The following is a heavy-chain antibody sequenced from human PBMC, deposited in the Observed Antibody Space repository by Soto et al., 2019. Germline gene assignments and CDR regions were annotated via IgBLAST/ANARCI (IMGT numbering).Heavy chain of an antibody. V-gene: IGHV1-69*02. Sequence: SVKVSCKASGGTFSSYTISWVRQAPGQGLEWVGRIIPILGIANYAQKFQGRVTITADTSIGAAYLQWSSLKASDTAIYYCARHVYYDVLKKNYCGQGTRVTASS. J-gene: IGHJ4*02. D-gene: IGHD3-9*01. CDR3: ARHVYYDVLKKNY. CDR1: GGTFSSYT. CDR2: IIPILGIA.